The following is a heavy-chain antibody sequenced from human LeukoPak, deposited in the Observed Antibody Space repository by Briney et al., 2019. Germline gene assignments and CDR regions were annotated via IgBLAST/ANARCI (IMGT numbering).Heavy chain of an antibody. Sequence: PGGSLRLSCAASGFTFSSYEMNWVRQAPGKGLEWVSYISISGSTIHYADSVKGLFTISRNNAKDALYLQMNSLRAEDMAVYYCARDRPRVGLDYWGQGTLVTVSS. D-gene: IGHD2-2*01. CDR3: ARDRPRVGLDY. V-gene: IGHV3-48*03. CDR1: GFTFSSYE. CDR2: ISISGSTI. J-gene: IGHJ4*02.